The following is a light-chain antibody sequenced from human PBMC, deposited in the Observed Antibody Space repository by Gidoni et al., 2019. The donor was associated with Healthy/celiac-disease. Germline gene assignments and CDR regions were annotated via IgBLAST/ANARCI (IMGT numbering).Light chain of an antibody. CDR2: GAS. J-gene: IGKJ2*03. CDR3: QQYNNWPHS. V-gene: IGKV3-15*01. Sequence: EIVMTQSPATLSVSPGERATLSCRASQSVRSNLAWYQQKPGQAPRLLIYGASTRATGIPARFSGSWSGTEFTLTISSLQSEDFAVDYCQQYNNWPHSFGQGTKLEIK. CDR1: QSVRSN.